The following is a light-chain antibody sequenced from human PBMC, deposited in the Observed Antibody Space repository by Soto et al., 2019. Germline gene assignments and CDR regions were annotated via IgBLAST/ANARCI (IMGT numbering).Light chain of an antibody. V-gene: IGKV2-28*01. Sequence: IVVIQSPLSLSVTPGEPATISCRSSRSLLYSSGHYHLDWYLQKPGQSPQLLIYLGFYRASGVPDRFTGSGSVTDFTLKISRVEAEDVGVYYCMQALEASWTFGQGTKVEIK. CDR1: RSLLYSSGHYH. J-gene: IGKJ1*01. CDR2: LGF. CDR3: MQALEASWT.